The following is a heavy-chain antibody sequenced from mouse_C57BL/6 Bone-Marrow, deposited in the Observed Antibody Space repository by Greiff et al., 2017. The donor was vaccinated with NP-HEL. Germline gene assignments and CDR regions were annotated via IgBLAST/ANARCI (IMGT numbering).Heavy chain of an antibody. D-gene: IGHD1-1*01. Sequence: EVKVEESGGGLVQPGGSLKLSCAASGFTFSDYYMYWVRQTPEKRLEWVAYISNGGGSTYYPDTVKGRFTISRDNAKNTLYLQMSRLKSEDTAMYYCARRPYYGSRDGGYFDVWGTGTTVTVSS. CDR2: ISNGGGST. V-gene: IGHV5-12*01. J-gene: IGHJ1*03. CDR3: ARRPYYGSRDGGYFDV. CDR1: GFTFSDYY.